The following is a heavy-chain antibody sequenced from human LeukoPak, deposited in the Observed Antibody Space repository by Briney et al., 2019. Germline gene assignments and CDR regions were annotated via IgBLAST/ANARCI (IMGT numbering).Heavy chain of an antibody. CDR1: GYSYTSYW. J-gene: IGHJ5*02. D-gene: IGHD6-13*01. CDR2: IYPGDSDT. CDR3: ARLTREFVAAADNWLDP. Sequence: GESLQISCQGSGYSYTSYWIGWVRQRPGKGLEWMGIIYPGDSDTRYSPSFEGQVTISADKSISTAYLQWSSLKASDTAMYYCARLTREFVAAADNWLDPWGQGTLVTVSS. V-gene: IGHV5-51*01.